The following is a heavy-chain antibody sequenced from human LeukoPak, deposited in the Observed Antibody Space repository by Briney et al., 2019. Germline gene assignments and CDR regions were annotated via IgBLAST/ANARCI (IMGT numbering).Heavy chain of an antibody. V-gene: IGHV3-23*01. CDR2: ISVSGGST. CDR1: GFTFISYA. J-gene: IGHJ5*02. CDR3: AKVTIQGTPDNWFDP. D-gene: IGHD3-3*01. Sequence: GGSLRLSCAASGFTFISYAMSWVRQAPGKGLEWVSGISVSGGSTYYAGSVKGRFTISRDNSKNTLYLKMNSLRAEDTAVYYCAKVTIQGTPDNWFDPWGQGTLVTVSS.